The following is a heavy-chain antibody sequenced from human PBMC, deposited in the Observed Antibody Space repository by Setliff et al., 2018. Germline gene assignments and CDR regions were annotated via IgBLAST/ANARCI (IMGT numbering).Heavy chain of an antibody. Sequence: GASVKVSCKASGYTFTSYDINWVRQATGQGLEWMGWMNPNSGNTGYAQKFQGRVTITRNTSISTAYMELSSLRSEDTAVYYCARDLLRSSSWRPDVFDVWGQGTMVTVSS. CDR1: GYTFTSYD. CDR2: MNPNSGNT. D-gene: IGHD6-13*01. CDR3: ARDLLRSSSWRPDVFDV. J-gene: IGHJ3*01. V-gene: IGHV1-8*03.